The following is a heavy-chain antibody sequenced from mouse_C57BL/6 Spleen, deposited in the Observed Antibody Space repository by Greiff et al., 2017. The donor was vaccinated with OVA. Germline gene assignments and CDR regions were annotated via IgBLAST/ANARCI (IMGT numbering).Heavy chain of an antibody. Sequence: QVTLKESGPGILQPSQTLSLTCSFSGFSLSTSNMGIGWIRQPSGKGLEWLAHIYWDDDKRYNPSLKSRLTISKDTSRNQVFLKITSVDTADTATYYCARFPHYYGSSDWYFDVWGTGTTVTVSS. CDR3: ARFPHYYGSSDWYFDV. V-gene: IGHV8-12*01. D-gene: IGHD1-1*01. J-gene: IGHJ1*03. CDR1: GFSLSTSNMG. CDR2: IYWDDDK.